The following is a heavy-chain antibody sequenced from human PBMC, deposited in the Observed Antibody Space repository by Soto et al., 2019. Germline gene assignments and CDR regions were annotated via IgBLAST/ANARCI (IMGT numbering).Heavy chain of an antibody. J-gene: IGHJ4*02. D-gene: IGHD3-16*01. CDR3: ARVRGEGSLPGSLDLDF. V-gene: IGHV4-38-2*02. Sequence: PSETMSLTCTVANCSISNGYYWCWVRQPPGKGLEWIATIYHTGHTYCNPYLKSRVPISVDTSDHHCSLKLRSVTAADTAVYYCARVRGEGSLPGSLDLDFWGQGTRVTVSS. CDR2: IYHTGHT. CDR1: NCSISNGYY.